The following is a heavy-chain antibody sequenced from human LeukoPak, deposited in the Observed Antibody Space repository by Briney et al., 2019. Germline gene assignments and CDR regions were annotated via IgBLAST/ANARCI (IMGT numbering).Heavy chain of an antibody. CDR1: VFTFSDYY. CDR2: ISSSSSYT. CDR3: ARDPGGYSSGIDY. Sequence: GGSLRLSCAASVFTFSDYYMSWIRQAPGKGLEWVSYISSSSSYTNYADSLKGRFTISRDKAKNSLYLQMNSLRAEDTAVYYCARDPGGYSSGIDYWGQGTLVTVSS. V-gene: IGHV3-11*05. J-gene: IGHJ4*02. D-gene: IGHD6-19*01.